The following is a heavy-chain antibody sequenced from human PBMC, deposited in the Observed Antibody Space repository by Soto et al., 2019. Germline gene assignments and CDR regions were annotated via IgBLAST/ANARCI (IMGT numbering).Heavy chain of an antibody. Sequence: VASVKVCCKASVDTFNTYGISWVRQAPGQGLEWMGGIFPFIRSTKYAQKFQGRVTITADASTSTAYMELSSLRSDDTAVYYCARDGYSATYFAHWGQGTLVTVSS. CDR2: IFPFIRST. D-gene: IGHD5-12*01. CDR1: VDTFNTYG. CDR3: ARDGYSATYFAH. J-gene: IGHJ4*02. V-gene: IGHV1-69*13.